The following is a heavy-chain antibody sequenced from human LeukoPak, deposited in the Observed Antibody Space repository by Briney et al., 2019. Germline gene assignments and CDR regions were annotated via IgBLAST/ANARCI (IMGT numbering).Heavy chain of an antibody. CDR1: GFMFSDEY. D-gene: IGHD3-10*01. J-gene: IGHJ4*02. V-gene: IGHV3-11*01. Sequence: GGSLRLSCAASGFMFSDEYMSWIRQAPGKGLEWVSYISNSGDFIAYADSVKGRFTVSRDNAKNSLFVQMNSLRAEDTAVYYCARDYKASDYWGQGTLVTVSS. CDR3: ARDYKASDY. CDR2: ISNSGDFI.